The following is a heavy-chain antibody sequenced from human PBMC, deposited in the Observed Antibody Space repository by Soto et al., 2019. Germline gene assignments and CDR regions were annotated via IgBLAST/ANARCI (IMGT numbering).Heavy chain of an antibody. J-gene: IGHJ4*02. Sequence: QVQLQESGPGLVKPSETLSLTCTVSGGSISSYYWSWIRQPPGKGLEWIGYIYYSGSTNYNPSLKSRVTISVDTSKNQFSLKLSSVTAADTAVYYCARFTPAKSSFDYWGQGTLVTVSS. V-gene: IGHV4-59*01. CDR3: ARFTPAKSSFDY. CDR1: GGSISSYY. CDR2: IYYSGST. D-gene: IGHD2-21*02.